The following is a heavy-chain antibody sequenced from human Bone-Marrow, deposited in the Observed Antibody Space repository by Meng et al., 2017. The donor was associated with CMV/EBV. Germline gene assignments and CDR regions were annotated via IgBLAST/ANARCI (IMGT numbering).Heavy chain of an antibody. Sequence: ASVKVSCKASGYTFSDHYIHWIRQASGQGLEWMGWINLNSGDTNFAQKFLDRVTMTRDSSISTAYMELSSLRSDDTAIYYCARARYCSRTSCYNFDYWGLGTLVTGSS. J-gene: IGHJ4*02. CDR2: INLNSGDT. D-gene: IGHD2-2*02. CDR3: ARARYCSRTSCYNFDY. V-gene: IGHV1-2*02. CDR1: GYTFSDHY.